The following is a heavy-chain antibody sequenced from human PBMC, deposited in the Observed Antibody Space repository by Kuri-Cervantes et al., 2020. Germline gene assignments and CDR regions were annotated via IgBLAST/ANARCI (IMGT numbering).Heavy chain of an antibody. V-gene: IGHV3-13*01. CDR1: GFTFSNCD. J-gene: IGHJ3*02. Sequence: GGSLRLSCAVSGFTFSNCDVNWVRQRLGKGLEWVSLIGTAGDTYYQGSVKGRFSISRDNAKNSMYLQMNSLTAEDTGVYYCANERWLQPNGEHAFDIWGQGAMVTVSS. CDR3: ANERWLQPNGEHAFDI. D-gene: IGHD5-24*01. CDR2: IGTAGDT.